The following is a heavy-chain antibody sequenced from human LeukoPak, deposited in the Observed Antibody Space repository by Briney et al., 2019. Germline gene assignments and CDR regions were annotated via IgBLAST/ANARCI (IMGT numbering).Heavy chain of an antibody. CDR3: TRDFGRSSYYFDF. Sequence: GGSLRLSCAASGFTFNGYWMSWVRQAPGKGLEWVANIKQDGSEKYYVDSVRGRLTTSRDNAENSLFLQMNRLRVEDTAVYYCTRDFGRSSYYFDFWGQGTLVTVSS. CDR2: IKQDGSEK. J-gene: IGHJ4*02. D-gene: IGHD3-3*01. V-gene: IGHV3-7*01. CDR1: GFTFNGYW.